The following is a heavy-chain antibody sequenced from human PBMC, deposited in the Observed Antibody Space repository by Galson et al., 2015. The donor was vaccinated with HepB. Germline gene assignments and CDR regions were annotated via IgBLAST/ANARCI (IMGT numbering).Heavy chain of an antibody. V-gene: IGHV3-33*01. CDR1: GFTFSSYG. Sequence: SLRLSCAASGFTFSSYGMHWVRQAPGKGLEWVAVIWYDGSNKYYADSVKGRFTISRDNSKNTLYLQMNSLRAEDTAVYYCARDGLSGSYWPHYFDYPGQGTLVPVSS. J-gene: IGHJ4*02. CDR3: ARDGLSGSYWPHYFDY. CDR2: IWYDGSNK. D-gene: IGHD1-26*01.